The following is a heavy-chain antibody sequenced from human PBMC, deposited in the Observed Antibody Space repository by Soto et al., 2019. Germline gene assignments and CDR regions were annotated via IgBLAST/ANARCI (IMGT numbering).Heavy chain of an antibody. V-gene: IGHV1-3*01. CDR2: INAGNGNT. Sequence: GASVKVSCEASGYTFTSYAMHWVRQAPGQRLEWMGWINAGNGNTKYSQKFQGRVTITRDTSASTAYMELSSLRSEDTAVYYCASTLGYCSGGSCPSPFDYWGQGTLVTVSS. CDR3: ASTLGYCSGGSCPSPFDY. J-gene: IGHJ4*02. D-gene: IGHD2-15*01. CDR1: GYTFTSYA.